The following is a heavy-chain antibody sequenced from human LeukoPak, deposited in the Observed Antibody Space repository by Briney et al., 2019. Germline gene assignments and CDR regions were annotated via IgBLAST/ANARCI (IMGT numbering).Heavy chain of an antibody. J-gene: IGHJ4*02. D-gene: IGHD4-11*01. CDR3: AGLRGKITTIAY. V-gene: IGHV3-74*03. CDR2: SNSYGSST. Sequence: AGGSLRLSCVASEFTFSSYWMHWVRQAPAEGLGWVSVSNSYGSSTLYADSVKGRFTISRDNAKNTLYLQMNSLRAEDTAVYYCAGLRGKITTIAYWGQGTLVTVSS. CDR1: EFTFSSYW.